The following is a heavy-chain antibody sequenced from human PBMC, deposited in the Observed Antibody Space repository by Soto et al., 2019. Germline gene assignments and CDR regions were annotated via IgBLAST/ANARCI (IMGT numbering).Heavy chain of an antibody. CDR3: TTDKSY. J-gene: IGHJ4*02. CDR2: IKSETEGGAT. CDR1: GFIVSNAW. Sequence: EVQLVESGGGLVKPGGSLRLSCAASGFIVSNAWVNWVRQAPGKGLEWVGRIKSETEGGATDYGTTVEGRFTISRDDSKSTLYLQMNSLKTEDTAVYYCTTDKSYWGQGTLVTVSA. V-gene: IGHV3-15*07.